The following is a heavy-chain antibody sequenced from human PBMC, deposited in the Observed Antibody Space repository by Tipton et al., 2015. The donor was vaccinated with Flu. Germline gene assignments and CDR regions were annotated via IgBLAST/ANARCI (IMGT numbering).Heavy chain of an antibody. Sequence: GSLRLSCAASGFTFSSYWMSWVRQAPGKGLGWVANIKQDGGEEYYVDSVKDRFTIYRDNAKNSLFLQMSSLRAEDTAVYYCARDLRSYGLDYWGQGTLVTVSS. D-gene: IGHD5-18*01. J-gene: IGHJ4*02. CDR3: ARDLRSYGLDY. CDR1: GFTFSSYW. CDR2: IKQDGGEE. V-gene: IGHV3-7*01.